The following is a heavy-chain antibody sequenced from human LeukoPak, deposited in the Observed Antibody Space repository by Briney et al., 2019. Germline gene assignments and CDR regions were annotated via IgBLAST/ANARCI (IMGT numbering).Heavy chain of an antibody. Sequence: GGSLRLSCAASGLIVSNNYMSWVRQAPGKGLEWVSIVYSGGHTYYADSVKGRFTISRDKSKNTLYLQMSSLRAEDTAVYYCARGIRDCSRTTCYQPCDYWGQGALVTVSS. D-gene: IGHD2-2*01. CDR1: GLIVSNNY. CDR3: ARGIRDCSRTTCYQPCDY. CDR2: VYSGGHT. V-gene: IGHV3-53*01. J-gene: IGHJ4*02.